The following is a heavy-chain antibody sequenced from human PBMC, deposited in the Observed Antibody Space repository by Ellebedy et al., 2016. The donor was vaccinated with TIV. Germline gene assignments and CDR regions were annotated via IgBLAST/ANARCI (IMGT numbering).Heavy chain of an antibody. J-gene: IGHJ6*02. D-gene: IGHD2-2*03. CDR3: AKDSEESGYCSSTSCLYGMDV. CDR1: GFTFDDYA. Sequence: GGSLRLXXAASGFTFDDYAMHWVRQAPGKGLEWVSLISWDGGSTYYADSVKGRFTISRDNSKNSLYLQMNSLRAEDTALYYCAKDSEESGYCSSTSCLYGMDVWGQGTTVTVSS. V-gene: IGHV3-43D*03. CDR2: ISWDGGST.